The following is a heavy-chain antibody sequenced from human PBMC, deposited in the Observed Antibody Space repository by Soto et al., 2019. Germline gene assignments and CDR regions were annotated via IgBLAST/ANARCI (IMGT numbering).Heavy chain of an antibody. V-gene: IGHV4-39*01. CDR3: ARQRGRGSWSLDP. CDR1: GDSISSPDYL. CDR2: IFYSGDT. Sequence: SETLSLTCSVSGDSISSPDYLWGWIRQPPGKGLEWVGSIFYSGDTYYQPSLKSRVTISVDTSNNQFSLRLTSVTAADTAFYYCARQRGRGSWSLDPWGPGTLVTVSS. D-gene: IGHD6-13*01. J-gene: IGHJ5*02.